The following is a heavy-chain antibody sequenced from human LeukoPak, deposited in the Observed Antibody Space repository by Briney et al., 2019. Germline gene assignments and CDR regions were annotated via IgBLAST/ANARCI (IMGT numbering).Heavy chain of an antibody. CDR1: GGSFSGYY. CDR3: ARGWNYQGAFDI. V-gene: IGHV4-34*01. CDR2: INHSGST. D-gene: IGHD1-7*01. Sequence: SETMSLTCAVYGGSFSGYYWSWIRQPPGKGLEWIGEINHSGSTNYNPSLKSRVTISVDTSKNQFSLKLSSVTAADTAVYYCARGWNYQGAFDIWGQGTMVTVSS. J-gene: IGHJ3*02.